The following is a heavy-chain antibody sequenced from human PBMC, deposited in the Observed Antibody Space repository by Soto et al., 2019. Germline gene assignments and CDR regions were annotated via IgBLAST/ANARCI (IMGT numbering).Heavy chain of an antibody. CDR2: IYWDDDK. J-gene: IGHJ4*02. Sequence: QITLKESGPTLVRPTQTLTLTCTVSGFSLDTWGVGVGWIRQSPGKAPEWLALIYWDDDKRYSPSLKNRLTITKDTSQTQVVLTVTNMDPVDTVTYYCARGRGSWGSYDFDHRGQGTLVTVSS. D-gene: IGHD3-16*01. CDR3: ARGRGSWGSYDFDH. V-gene: IGHV2-5*02. CDR1: GFSLDTWGVG.